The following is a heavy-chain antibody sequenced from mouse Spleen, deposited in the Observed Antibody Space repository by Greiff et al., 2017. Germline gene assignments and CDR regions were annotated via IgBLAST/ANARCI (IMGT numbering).Heavy chain of an antibody. D-gene: IGHD2-4*01. Sequence: EVKLQQSGAELVKPGASVKLSCTASGFNIKDYYMHWVKQRTEQGLEWIGRIDPEDGETKYAPKFQGKATITADTSSNTAYLQLSSLTSEDTAVYYCAPMITTGFYYAMDYWGQGTSVTVSS. CDR3: APMITTGFYYAMDY. CDR1: GFNIKDYY. V-gene: IGHV14-2*01. J-gene: IGHJ4*01. CDR2: IDPEDGET.